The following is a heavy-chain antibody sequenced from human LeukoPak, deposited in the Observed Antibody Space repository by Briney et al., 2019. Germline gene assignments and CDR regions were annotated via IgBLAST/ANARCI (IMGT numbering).Heavy chain of an antibody. V-gene: IGHV3-21*01. CDR1: GFTFRSYS. CDR2: ISSSSSYI. D-gene: IGHD2-21*01. J-gene: IGHJ6*02. Sequence: GGSLRLSCAASGFTFRSYSMNWVRQAPGKGPEWVSSISSSSSYIYYADSVKDRFTISRDNAKNSLYLQMNSLRAEDTAVYYCAREGLVRTYGMDVWGQGTTVTVSS. CDR3: AREGLVRTYGMDV.